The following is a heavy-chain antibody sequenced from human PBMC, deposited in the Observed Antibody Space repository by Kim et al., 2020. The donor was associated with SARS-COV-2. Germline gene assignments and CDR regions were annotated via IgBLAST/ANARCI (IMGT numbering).Heavy chain of an antibody. CDR2: ISSSGSTI. CDR3: ARGYDSRSYQNNWFDP. J-gene: IGHJ5*02. Sequence: GGSLRLSCAASGFTFSDCYMSWIRQAPGKGLEWVSYISSSGSTIYYADSVKGRFTSSRDNAKNSLYLQMNSLRAEDTAVYYCARGYDSRSYQNNWFDPWGQGTLVTVSS. V-gene: IGHV3-11*04. CDR1: GFTFSDCY. D-gene: IGHD3-10*01.